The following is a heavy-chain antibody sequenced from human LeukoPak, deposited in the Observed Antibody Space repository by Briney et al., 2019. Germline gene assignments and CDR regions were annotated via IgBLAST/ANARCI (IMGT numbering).Heavy chain of an antibody. CDR2: ISGSGGST. J-gene: IGHJ4*02. CDR3: TVGVVIQGVDY. D-gene: IGHD3-3*01. Sequence: GGSLRLSCAASGFTFSSYAMSWVRRAPGKGLEWVSAISGSGGSTYYADSVKGRFTISRDNSKNTLYLQMNSLRAEDTAVYYCTVGVVIQGVDYWGQGTLVTVSS. CDR1: GFTFSSYA. V-gene: IGHV3-23*01.